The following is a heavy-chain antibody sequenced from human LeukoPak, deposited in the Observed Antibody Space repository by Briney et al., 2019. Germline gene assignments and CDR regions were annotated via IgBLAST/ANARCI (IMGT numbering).Heavy chain of an antibody. CDR3: ARHSLVVD. D-gene: IGHD2-2*01. V-gene: IGHV4-30-2*01. J-gene: IGHJ4*02. CDR1: GGSISSGAYY. Sequence: TSETLSLTCTVSGGSISSGAYYWSWIRQPPGKGLEWIGYIYHSGNTYYNPSLKSRVTISVDRPKNQFSLKLSSVTAADTAVYYCARHSLVVDWGQGTLVTVSS. CDR2: IYHSGNT.